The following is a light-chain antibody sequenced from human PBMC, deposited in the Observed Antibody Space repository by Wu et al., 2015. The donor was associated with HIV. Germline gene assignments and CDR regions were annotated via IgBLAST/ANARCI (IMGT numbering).Light chain of an antibody. CDR1: HDISNN. V-gene: IGKV1-33*01. Sequence: DIQMTQSPSSLSASVGDRVTISCQASHDISNNLNWYQQKPGKAPKLLIYGASNLDTGVPSRFSGSGSGRDFTFTIISLQPADIATYYCQHCDHLPYIFGQGTRLQIQ. CDR2: GAS. J-gene: IGKJ2*01. CDR3: QHCDHLPYI.